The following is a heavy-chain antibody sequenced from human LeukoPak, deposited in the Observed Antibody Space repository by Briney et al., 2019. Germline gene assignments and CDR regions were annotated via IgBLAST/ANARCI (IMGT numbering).Heavy chain of an antibody. CDR1: GGSISSYY. J-gene: IGHJ5*02. V-gene: IGHV4-59*01. CDR3: ARHRSDTVVTPGLNKWWFDP. D-gene: IGHD4-23*01. CDR2: IYYSGST. Sequence: SETLSLTCTVSGGSISSYYWSWIRQPPGKGLEWIGYIYYSGSTNYNPSLKSRVTISVDTSKNQFSLKLSSVTAADTAVYYCARHRSDTVVTPGLNKWWFDPWGQGTLVTVSS.